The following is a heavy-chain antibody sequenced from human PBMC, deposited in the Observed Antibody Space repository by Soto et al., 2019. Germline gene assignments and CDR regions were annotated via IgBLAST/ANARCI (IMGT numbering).Heavy chain of an antibody. Sequence: VQLQESGPGLVKPSQTLSLTCTVSGGSISSGGYYWSWIRQHPGKGLEWIGYIYYSGSTYYNPSLKSRVTISVDTSKNQFSLKLSSVTAADTAVYYCARGVSTVVTNWFDPWGQGTLVTVSS. CDR1: GGSISSGGYY. V-gene: IGHV4-31*03. CDR2: IYYSGST. D-gene: IGHD4-17*01. CDR3: ARGVSTVVTNWFDP. J-gene: IGHJ5*02.